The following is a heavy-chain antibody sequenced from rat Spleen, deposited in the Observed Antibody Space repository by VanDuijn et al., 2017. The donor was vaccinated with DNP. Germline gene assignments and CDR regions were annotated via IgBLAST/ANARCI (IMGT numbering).Heavy chain of an antibody. CDR1: GFTFSDYN. CDR2: IIYDGSRT. CDR3: ATHGRY. V-gene: IGHV5S10*01. Sequence: EVKLVESGGGLVQPGRSLKLSCVASGFTFSDYNMAWVRQAPKKGLEWVATIIYDGSRTYYRDFVKGRFTISRDNAKSTLYLQMDSLRSEDTATYYCATHGRYWGQGVMVTVSS. J-gene: IGHJ2*01.